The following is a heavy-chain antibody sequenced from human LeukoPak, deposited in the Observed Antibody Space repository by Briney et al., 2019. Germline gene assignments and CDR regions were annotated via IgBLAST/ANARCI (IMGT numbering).Heavy chain of an antibody. CDR2: ISSSSSYI. CDR1: GFTFSSYS. CDR3: ARDFPVAGSDAFDI. J-gene: IGHJ3*02. Sequence: GGSLRLSCAASGFTFSSYSMNWVRQAPGKGLEWVSSISSSSSYIYYADSVKGRFTISRDNAKNSLYLQMNSLRAEDTAVYYCARDFPVAGSDAFDIWGQGTMVTVSS. D-gene: IGHD6-19*01. V-gene: IGHV3-21*01.